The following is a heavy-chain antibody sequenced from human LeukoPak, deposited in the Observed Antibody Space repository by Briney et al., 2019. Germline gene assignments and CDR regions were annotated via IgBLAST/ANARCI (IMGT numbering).Heavy chain of an antibody. CDR1: GFTFSRYW. Sequence: GGSLRLSXAASGFTFSRYWMSWFRQAPGKGLEWVANINQDGSVRKCVDSVKGRFTVSRDNAEKSLYLQMNSLRPEDTAVYYCASPYDSSGYPRGPDYWSQGTLVTVSS. J-gene: IGHJ4*02. CDR3: ASPYDSSGYPRGPDY. D-gene: IGHD3-22*01. V-gene: IGHV3-7*01. CDR2: INQDGSVR.